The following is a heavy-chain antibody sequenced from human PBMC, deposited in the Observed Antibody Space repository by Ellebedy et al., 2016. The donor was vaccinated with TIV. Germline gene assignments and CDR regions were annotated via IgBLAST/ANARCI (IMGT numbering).Heavy chain of an antibody. V-gene: IGHV3-7*03. CDR1: GSSLSNYW. CDR3: AKDPGGLTTMITPD. Sequence: GESLKISXAASGSSLSNYWMNWVRQAPGKGLECMANINQDGSANYYVDSVKGRFTISRDNSKNTLYLQMNSLRAEDTAVYYCAKDPGGLTTMITPDWGQGTLVTVSS. CDR2: INQDGSAN. D-gene: IGHD4-17*01. J-gene: IGHJ4*02.